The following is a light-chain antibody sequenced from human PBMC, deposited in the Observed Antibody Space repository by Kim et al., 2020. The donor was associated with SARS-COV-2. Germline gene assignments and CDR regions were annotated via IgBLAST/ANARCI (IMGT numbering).Light chain of an antibody. CDR2: DVN. V-gene: IGLV2-14*03. Sequence: GQSITNSCTGTRSDVGGYNYVSWYQQHPGKAPKLMIYDVNNRPSGISNRFSGSKSGNTASLTISGLQAEDEADYYCSSYASSISWVFGGGTQLTVL. J-gene: IGLJ3*02. CDR1: RSDVGGYNY. CDR3: SSYASSISWV.